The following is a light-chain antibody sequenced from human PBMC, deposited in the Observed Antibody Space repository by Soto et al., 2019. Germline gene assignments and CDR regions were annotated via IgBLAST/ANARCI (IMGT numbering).Light chain of an antibody. J-gene: IGKJ1*01. CDR2: GAS. V-gene: IGKV3-15*01. Sequence: EVVMTQSPATLSVSPGERVTLSCRASQSINAHLAWYQQKPGQAPRLLIHGASTRATGIPARFSGSGFGTKFILTISRLQSEDFAVYYCQQYNTWLWTFGQGPKVEIQ. CDR3: QQYNTWLWT. CDR1: QSINAH.